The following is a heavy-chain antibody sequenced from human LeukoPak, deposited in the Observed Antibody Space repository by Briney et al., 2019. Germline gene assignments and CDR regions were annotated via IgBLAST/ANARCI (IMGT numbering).Heavy chain of an antibody. V-gene: IGHV4-34*01. J-gene: IGHJ6*04. CDR1: GGSFSGYY. CDR3: ARSSYGARRSV. Sequence: PSETLSLTCAVYGGSFSGYYWSWIRQPPGKGLEWIGEINHSGSTNYNPSLKSRVTISVDTSKNQFSLKLSSVTAADTAVYYCARSSYGARRSVWGKGTTVTVSS. CDR2: INHSGST. D-gene: IGHD4-17*01.